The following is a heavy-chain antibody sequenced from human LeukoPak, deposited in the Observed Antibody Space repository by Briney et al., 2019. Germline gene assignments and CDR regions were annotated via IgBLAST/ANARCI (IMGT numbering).Heavy chain of an antibody. Sequence: GGSLRLSCAASGFTFSSYSMNWVRQAPGKGLEWVSSISSSSSYIYYADSVKGRFTISRDNAKNSLYLQMNSLRAEDTAVYYCARGSYFHPYAFDIWGQGTMVTVSS. V-gene: IGHV3-21*01. D-gene: IGHD1-26*01. J-gene: IGHJ3*02. CDR2: ISSSSSYI. CDR3: ARGSYFHPYAFDI. CDR1: GFTFSSYS.